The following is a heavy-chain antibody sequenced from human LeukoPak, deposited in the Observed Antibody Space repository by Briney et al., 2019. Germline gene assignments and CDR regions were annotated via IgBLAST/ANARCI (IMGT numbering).Heavy chain of an antibody. CDR1: GFTFSSYS. CDR3: ARDRSSGYCFDY. D-gene: IGHD3-22*01. CDR2: ISSSSSYI. Sequence: GGSLRLSCAATGFTFSSYSMNWVRQAPGKGLEWVSSISSSSSYIYYADSVKGRFTISRDNAKNSLYLQMNSLRAEDTAVYYCARDRSSGYCFDYWGQGTLVTVSS. V-gene: IGHV3-21*01. J-gene: IGHJ4*02.